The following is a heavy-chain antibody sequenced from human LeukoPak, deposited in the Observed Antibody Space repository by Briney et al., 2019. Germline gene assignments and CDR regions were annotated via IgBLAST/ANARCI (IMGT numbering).Heavy chain of an antibody. V-gene: IGHV3-30-3*01. CDR3: ARDRYYDSSGYYYFGGYFQH. D-gene: IGHD3-22*01. CDR1: GFTFSSYA. CDR2: ISYDGSNK. J-gene: IGHJ1*01. Sequence: GGSLRLSCAASGFTFSSYAMHWVRQAPGKGLEWVAVISYDGSNKYYADSVKGRFTISRDNSKNTLYLQMKSLRAEDTAVYYCARDRYYDSSGYYYFGGYFQHWGQGTLVTVSS.